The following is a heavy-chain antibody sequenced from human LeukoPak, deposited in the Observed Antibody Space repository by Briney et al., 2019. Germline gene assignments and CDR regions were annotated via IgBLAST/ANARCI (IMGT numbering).Heavy chain of an antibody. D-gene: IGHD2-15*01. V-gene: IGHV1-2*02. J-gene: IGHJ6*03. CDR2: VNPNSGGT. CDR1: GYTFTGYY. Sequence: ASVKVSCKASGYTFTGYYMRWVRQAPGQGLEWMGWVNPNSGGTNYAQKFQGRVTMTRDTSISTAYMELSRLRSDDTAVYYCARGSLGYCSGGSCQTGDYYYYYMDVWGKGTTVTVSS. CDR3: ARGSLGYCSGGSCQTGDYYYYYMDV.